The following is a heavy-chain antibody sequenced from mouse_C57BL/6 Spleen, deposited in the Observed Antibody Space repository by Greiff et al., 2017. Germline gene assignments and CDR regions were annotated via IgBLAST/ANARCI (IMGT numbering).Heavy chain of an antibody. CDR2: IDPETGGT. J-gene: IGHJ2*01. D-gene: IGHD2-5*01. CDR3: TRGGAYYSNPYFDY. CDR1: GYTFTDYE. V-gene: IGHV1-15*01. Sequence: VQLQQSGAELVRPGASVTLSCKASGYTFTDYEMHWVKQTPVHGLEWIGAIDPETGGTAYNQKFKGKAILTADKSSSTAYMELRSLTSEDSAVCYCTRGGAYYSNPYFDYWGQGTTLTVSS.